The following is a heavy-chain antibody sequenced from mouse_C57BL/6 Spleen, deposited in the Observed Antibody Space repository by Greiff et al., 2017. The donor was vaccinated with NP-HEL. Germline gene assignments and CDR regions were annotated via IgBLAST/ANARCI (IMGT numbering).Heavy chain of an antibody. Sequence: EVQRVESGGDLVKPGGSLKLSCAASGFTFSSYGMSWVRQTPDKRLEWVATISSGGSYTYYPDSVKGRFTIARDNAKNNLYLQMSSLKSEDTAMYYCARRVYYDYDVFAYWGQGTLVTVSA. CDR1: GFTFSSYG. J-gene: IGHJ3*01. V-gene: IGHV5-6*01. CDR3: ARRVYYDYDVFAY. CDR2: ISSGGSYT. D-gene: IGHD2-4*01.